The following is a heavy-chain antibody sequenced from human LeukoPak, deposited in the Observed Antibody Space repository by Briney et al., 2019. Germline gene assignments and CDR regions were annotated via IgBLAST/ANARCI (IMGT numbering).Heavy chain of an antibody. CDR2: IYSGGST. D-gene: IGHD3-3*01. CDR1: GFTVSSNY. J-gene: IGHJ4*02. CDR3: ARSRDDFWSGYHANDY. Sequence: GGSLRLSCAASGFTVSSNYMSWVRQAPGKGLEWVSVIYSGGSTYYADSVKGRFTISRGNSKNTLYLQMNSLRAEDTAVYYCARSRDDFWSGYHANDYWGQGTLVTVSS. V-gene: IGHV3-66*02.